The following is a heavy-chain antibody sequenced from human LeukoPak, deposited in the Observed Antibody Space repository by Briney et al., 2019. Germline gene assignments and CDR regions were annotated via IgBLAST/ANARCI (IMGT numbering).Heavy chain of an antibody. V-gene: IGHV3-11*06. J-gene: IGHJ4*02. CDR1: GFTFSDYF. D-gene: IGHD6-13*01. Sequence: GGSLRLSCAASGFTFSDYFMSWIRQAPGKGLEWVSYISSSSSYTNYADSVKGRSTISRDNAKNSLYLQMNSLRAEDTAVYYCARARIAAAGPFDYWGQGTLVTVSS. CDR3: ARARIAAAGPFDY. CDR2: ISSSSSYT.